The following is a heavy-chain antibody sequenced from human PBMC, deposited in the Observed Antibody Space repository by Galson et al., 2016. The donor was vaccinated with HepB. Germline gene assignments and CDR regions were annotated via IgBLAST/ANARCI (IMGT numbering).Heavy chain of an antibody. CDR1: GGSISSGGYY. CDR2: IYHSGSI. CDR3: ARDRSSGSGNFGY. J-gene: IGHJ4*02. Sequence: TLSLTCTVSGGSISSGGYYWSWIRQHPGKGLEWIGYIYHSGSIYYNPSLKSRVSISVDTSKNQFSLRLSSVTAADTAVYYCARDRSSGSGNFGYWGQGTLVTVSS. D-gene: IGHD3-10*01. V-gene: IGHV4-31*03.